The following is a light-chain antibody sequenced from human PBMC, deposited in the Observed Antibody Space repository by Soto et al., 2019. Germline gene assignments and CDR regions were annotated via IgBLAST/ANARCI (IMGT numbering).Light chain of an antibody. CDR1: QSVTTW. Sequence: DIQMTQSPSFVSASVGDRVTITCRASQSVTTWLAWYQQRPGKAPRLLIHSASSLRSGVPSRFSGSGSGAEFTLTIGSLHPEDAATYFCQQASYFPFTFGPGTTGAI. V-gene: IGKV1-12*01. CDR2: SAS. CDR3: QQASYFPFT. J-gene: IGKJ3*01.